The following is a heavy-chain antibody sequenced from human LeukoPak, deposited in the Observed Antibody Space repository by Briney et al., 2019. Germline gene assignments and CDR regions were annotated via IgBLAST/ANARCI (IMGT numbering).Heavy chain of an antibody. Sequence: ASVKVSCKASGYTFTGYYMHWVRQAPGQGLEWMGWINPNSGGTNYAQKFQGRVTMTRDTSISTAHMELSRLRSDDTAVYYCARDESSSWFFDYWGQGTLVTVSS. V-gene: IGHV1-2*02. D-gene: IGHD6-13*01. CDR2: INPNSGGT. J-gene: IGHJ4*02. CDR3: ARDESSSWFFDY. CDR1: GYTFTGYY.